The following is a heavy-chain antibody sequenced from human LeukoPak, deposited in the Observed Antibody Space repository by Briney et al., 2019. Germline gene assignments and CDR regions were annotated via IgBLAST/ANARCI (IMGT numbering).Heavy chain of an antibody. J-gene: IGHJ6*02. Sequence: PGRSLRLSCAASGFTFSSYAMHWVRQAPGKGLEWVALISYDGKHKYYADSMKGRFTISRDNSKDTLYLQMNSLRAEDTAVYYCAREDDDSNGIDVWGHGTTVTVSS. CDR2: ISYDGKHK. D-gene: IGHD4-11*01. V-gene: IGHV3-30*04. CDR3: AREDDDSNGIDV. CDR1: GFTFSSYA.